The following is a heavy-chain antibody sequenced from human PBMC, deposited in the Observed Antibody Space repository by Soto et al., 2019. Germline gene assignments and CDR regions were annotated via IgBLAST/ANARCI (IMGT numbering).Heavy chain of an antibody. D-gene: IGHD3-9*01. J-gene: IGHJ4*02. Sequence: GGSLRLSCAASGFSFRNYAMSWVRQAPGKGLEWISTLTGSSSNTYYADSVKGRFAISRDNSRNTLYLQMHSLTAEDTAVYYCANGRATYGLLTHDYWGQGTLVTVSS. V-gene: IGHV3-23*01. CDR2: LTGSSSNT. CDR1: GFSFRNYA. CDR3: ANGRATYGLLTHDY.